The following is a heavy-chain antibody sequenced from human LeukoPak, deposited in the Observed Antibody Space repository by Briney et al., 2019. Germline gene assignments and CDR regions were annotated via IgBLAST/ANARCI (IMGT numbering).Heavy chain of an antibody. Sequence: SETLSLTCTVSGGSISSYYWSWIRQPPGKGLEWIGYIYYSGSTNYNPSLKSRVTISVDTSKNQFPLKLSSVTAADTAVYYCARGGGIEYFDYWGQGTLVTVSS. CDR3: ARGGGIEYFDY. J-gene: IGHJ4*02. V-gene: IGHV4-59*01. CDR2: IYYSGST. CDR1: GGSISSYY. D-gene: IGHD3-16*01.